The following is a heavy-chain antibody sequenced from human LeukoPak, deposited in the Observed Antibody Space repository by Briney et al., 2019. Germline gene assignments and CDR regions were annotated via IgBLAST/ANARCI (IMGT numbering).Heavy chain of an antibody. Sequence: GGSLRLSCEASELTSSSYPMPWVRRAPGKGLEWISTISDTAGSTYYADSVKGRFTVSRDISKNTLYLQMNSLRAEDTAVYYCAKISSTWIFDYWGQGTLVTVSS. V-gene: IGHV3-23*01. CDR3: AKISSTWIFDY. D-gene: IGHD6-13*01. CDR1: ELTSSSYP. CDR2: ISDTAGST. J-gene: IGHJ4*02.